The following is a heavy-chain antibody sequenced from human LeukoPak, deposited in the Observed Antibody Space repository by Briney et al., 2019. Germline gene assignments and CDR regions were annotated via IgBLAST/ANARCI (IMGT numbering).Heavy chain of an antibody. J-gene: IGHJ3*02. V-gene: IGHV1-46*01. CDR3: ARAEWELHRAFDI. CDR1: GYTFTSYY. Sequence: GASVKVSCKASGYTFTSYYMHWVRQAPGQGLEWMGIINPSGGSTSYAQKFQGRVTMTRDMSTSTVYMELSSLRSEDTAVYYCARAEWELHRAFDIWGQGTMVTVSS. CDR2: INPSGGST. D-gene: IGHD1-26*01.